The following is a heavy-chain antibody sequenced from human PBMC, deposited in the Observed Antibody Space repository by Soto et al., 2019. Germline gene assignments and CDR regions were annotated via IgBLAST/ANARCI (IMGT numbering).Heavy chain of an antibody. Sequence: ASVKVSCKASGYTFTSYYMHWVRQAPGQGLEWMGIINPSGGSTSYAQKFQGRVTMTRDTSTSTAYMELSSLRSEDTAVYYCARDKLITIFGVARMDVWGQGTTVTVSS. CDR3: ARDKLITIFGVARMDV. CDR1: GYTFTSYY. J-gene: IGHJ6*02. V-gene: IGHV1-46*03. CDR2: INPSGGST. D-gene: IGHD3-3*01.